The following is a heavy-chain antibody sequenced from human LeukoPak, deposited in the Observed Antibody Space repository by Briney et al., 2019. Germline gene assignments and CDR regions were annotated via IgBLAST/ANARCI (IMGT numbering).Heavy chain of an antibody. CDR2: IYTSGST. D-gene: IGHD2-8*01. CDR3: TKGLWAGVSAARD. V-gene: IGHV3-66*01. J-gene: IGHJ4*02. CDR1: GFTVSSNY. Sequence: PGESLRLSCAASGFTVSSNYMSWVRQAPGKGLEWVSVIYTSGSTYYADSVKGRFTISRDNSQNTVDLQMNSLRTEDTAVYYCTKGLWAGVSAARDWGQGALVTVSS.